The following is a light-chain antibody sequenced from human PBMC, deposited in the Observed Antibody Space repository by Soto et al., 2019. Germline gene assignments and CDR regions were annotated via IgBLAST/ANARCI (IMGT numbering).Light chain of an antibody. CDR3: QQFYNYPRT. CDR2: AAS. J-gene: IGKJ1*01. CDR1: QTVPSR. V-gene: IGKV3D-15*01. Sequence: EIVMTQSPATLSVSPGEGVTLSCRASQTVPSRIAWYQQKPGQAPRLLIHAASSRATGVPDRFSGAGSGADFTFTISYLQSEDFGTYYCQQFYNYPRTFGQGTKVDIK.